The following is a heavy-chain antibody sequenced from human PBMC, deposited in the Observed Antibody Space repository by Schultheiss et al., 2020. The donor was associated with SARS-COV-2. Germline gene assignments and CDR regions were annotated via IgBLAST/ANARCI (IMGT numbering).Heavy chain of an antibody. Sequence: SQTLSLTCAVSGGSISSSNWWSWVRQPPGKGLEWIGSIYYSGSTYYNPSLKSRVTISVDTSKNQFSLKLSSVTAADTAVYYCARHTEGYSYGDPDPWGQGTLVTFSS. V-gene: IGHV4-4*02. CDR1: GGSISSSNW. CDR3: ARHTEGYSYGDPDP. J-gene: IGHJ5*02. CDR2: IYYSGST. D-gene: IGHD5-18*01.